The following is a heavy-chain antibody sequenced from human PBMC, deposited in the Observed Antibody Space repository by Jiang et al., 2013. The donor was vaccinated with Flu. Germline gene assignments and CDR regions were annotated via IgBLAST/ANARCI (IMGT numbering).Heavy chain of an antibody. D-gene: IGHD6-19*01. CDR1: GYTFTSYG. V-gene: IGHV1-18*01. J-gene: IGHJ4*02. CDR2: ISAYNGNT. CDR3: ARAPEGRGYSSGPDY. Sequence: GAEVKKPGASVKVSCKASGYTFTSYGISWVRQAPGQGLEWMGWISAYNGNTNYAQKLQGRVTMTTDTSTSTAYMELRSLRSDDTAVYYCARAPEGRGYSSGPDYWGQGTLVTVSS.